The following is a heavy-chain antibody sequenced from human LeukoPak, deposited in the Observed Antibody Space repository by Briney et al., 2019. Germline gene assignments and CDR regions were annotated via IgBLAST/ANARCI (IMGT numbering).Heavy chain of an antibody. D-gene: IGHD4-17*01. CDR1: GGSISSGGYS. CDR2: IYHSGST. V-gene: IGHV4-30-2*01. Sequence: SQTLSLTCAVSGGSISSGGYSWSWIRQPPGKGLEWIGYIYHSGSTYYNPSLKSRVTISVDRSKNQFSLKLSSVTAAETAVYYCARESNGDYADAFNIWGQGTMVTVSS. CDR3: ARESNGDYADAFNI. J-gene: IGHJ3*02.